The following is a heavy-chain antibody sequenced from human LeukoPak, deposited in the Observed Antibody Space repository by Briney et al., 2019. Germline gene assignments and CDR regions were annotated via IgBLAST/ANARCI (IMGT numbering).Heavy chain of an antibody. CDR1: GFTFSSYA. CDR2: ISGSGGST. CDR3: AKDRLLWFGELLFVGSY. J-gene: IGHJ4*02. Sequence: GGSLRLSCAASGFTFSSYAMSWVRQAPGKGLEWVSAISGSGGSTYYADSVKGRFTISRDNSKNTLYLQMNSLRAEDTAVYYCAKDRLLWFGELLFVGSYWGQGTLVTVSS. D-gene: IGHD3-10*01. V-gene: IGHV3-23*01.